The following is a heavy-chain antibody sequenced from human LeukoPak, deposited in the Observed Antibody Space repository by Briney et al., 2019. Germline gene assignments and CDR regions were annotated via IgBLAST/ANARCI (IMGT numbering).Heavy chain of an antibody. Sequence: PSETLSLTCTVSGGSISSYYWSWVRQAPGKGLEWVSAISGSGGSTYYADSVKGRFTISRDNSKNTLYLQMNSLRAEDTAVYYCAKRHDSSGYSGYWGQGTLVTVSS. J-gene: IGHJ4*02. D-gene: IGHD3-22*01. CDR3: AKRHDSSGYSGY. CDR1: GGSISSYY. V-gene: IGHV3-23*01. CDR2: ISGSGGST.